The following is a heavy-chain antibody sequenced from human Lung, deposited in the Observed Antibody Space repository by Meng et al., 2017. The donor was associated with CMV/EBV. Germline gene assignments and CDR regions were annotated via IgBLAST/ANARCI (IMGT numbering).Heavy chain of an antibody. J-gene: IGHJ4*02. CDR1: GFTFTNYW. CDR3: AREYWGHEY. Sequence: ESXKISCAASGFTFTNYWMTWVRQAPGKGLEWVANIKEDGSVKHYGDSVKGRFTMSRDNAKNSVYLQMNGLRAEDTAVYYCAREYWGHEYWGQGTLVTVSS. CDR2: IKEDGSVK. V-gene: IGHV3-7*01. D-gene: IGHD7-27*01.